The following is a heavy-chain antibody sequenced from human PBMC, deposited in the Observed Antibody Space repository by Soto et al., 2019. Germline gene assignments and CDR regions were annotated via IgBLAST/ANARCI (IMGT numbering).Heavy chain of an antibody. J-gene: IGHJ4*02. CDR1: GGTSSSYA. CDR3: ARPDDSSGHQFDY. V-gene: IGHV1-69*13. CDR2: IIPIFGTA. D-gene: IGHD3-22*01. Sequence: GASVKFSCKASGGTSSSYAISWVRQAPGQGLEWMGGIIPIFGTANYAQKFQGRVTITADESTSTAYMELSSLRSEDTAVYYCARPDDSSGHQFDYWGQGTLVTVSS.